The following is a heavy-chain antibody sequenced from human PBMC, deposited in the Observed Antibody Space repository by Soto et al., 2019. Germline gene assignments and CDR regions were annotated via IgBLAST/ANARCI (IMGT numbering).Heavy chain of an antibody. J-gene: IGHJ6*02. D-gene: IGHD2-2*01. Sequence: QVQLVQSGAEVKKPGSSVKVSCKASGGTFSSYTISWVRQAPGQGLEWMGRIIPTLGIANYAQKFQGRVTITADKSTSTAYMELSSLRSEDTAVYYCARVVPADHYYYYGMDVWGQGTTVTVSS. V-gene: IGHV1-69*02. CDR1: GGTFSSYT. CDR3: ARVVPADHYYYYGMDV. CDR2: IIPTLGIA.